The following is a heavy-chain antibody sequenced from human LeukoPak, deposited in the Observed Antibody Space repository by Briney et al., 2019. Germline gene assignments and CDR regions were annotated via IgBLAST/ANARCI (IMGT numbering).Heavy chain of an antibody. D-gene: IGHD4-23*01. CDR1: GFTFDDYG. CDR2: IYSGGST. J-gene: IGHJ4*02. Sequence: GGSLRLSCAASGFTFDDYGMSWVRQAPGKGLEWVSVIYSGGSTYYADSVKGRFTISRDNSKNTLYLQMNSLRAEDTAVYYCARKYGGNSYYFDYWGQGTLVTVSS. V-gene: IGHV3-66*02. CDR3: ARKYGGNSYYFDY.